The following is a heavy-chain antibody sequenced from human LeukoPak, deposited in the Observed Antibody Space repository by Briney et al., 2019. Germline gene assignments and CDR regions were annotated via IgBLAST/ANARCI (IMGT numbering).Heavy chain of an antibody. V-gene: IGHV1-46*01. D-gene: IGHD3-10*01. CDR3: ARENWGFTMVRGVIIRNYGMDV. J-gene: IGHJ6*02. Sequence: GASVKVSCKASGYTFTSYYMHWVRRAPGQGLEWMGIINPSGGSTSYAQKFQGRVTMTRDTSTSTVYMELSSLRSEDTAVYYCARENWGFTMVRGVIIRNYGMDVWGQGTTVTVSS. CDR1: GYTFTSYY. CDR2: INPSGGST.